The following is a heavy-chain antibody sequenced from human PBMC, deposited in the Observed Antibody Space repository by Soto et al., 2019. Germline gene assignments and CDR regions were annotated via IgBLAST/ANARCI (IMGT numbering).Heavy chain of an antibody. V-gene: IGHV4-34*01. CDR3: AKHSGWSFDC. D-gene: IGHD6-19*01. Sequence: SETLSLTCAVYGGSFSGYYWSWIRQPPGRGLEWIGEINHSGGTSYSPSLKSRVTISADTSKNQFSLKLSSVTAADTAVYYCAKHSGWSFDCWGQGTLVTVSS. J-gene: IGHJ4*02. CDR1: GGSFSGYY. CDR2: INHSGGT.